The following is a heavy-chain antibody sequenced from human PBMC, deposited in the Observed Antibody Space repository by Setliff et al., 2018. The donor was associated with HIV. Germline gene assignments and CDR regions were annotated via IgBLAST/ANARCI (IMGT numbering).Heavy chain of an antibody. J-gene: IGHJ3*02. V-gene: IGHV3-74*01. CDR2: INSDGSST. CDR1: GFTFSGYW. Sequence: GGSLRLSCAASGFTFSGYWMHWVRQAPGRGLVWVSRINSDGSSTIYADSVKGRLTISRDSAKNTLYLQMNSLRGEDTAVYYCARSRGYGFDIWGQGTTVTVSS. CDR3: ARSRGYGFDI. D-gene: IGHD1-26*01.